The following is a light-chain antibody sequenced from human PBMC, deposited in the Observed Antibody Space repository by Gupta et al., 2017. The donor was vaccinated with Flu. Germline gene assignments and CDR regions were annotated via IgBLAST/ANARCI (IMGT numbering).Light chain of an antibody. J-gene: IGKJ3*01. CDR2: DAS. V-gene: IGKV3-11*01. CDR3: LQRSSWPRFA. CDR1: QNVAES. Sequence: ATRSWSPGDRATISCRASQNVAESLSWYQQKTGQPPRLLIYDASKRATGIPARFSGSGSGTEFTLTISSLEPEDFAIYYCLQRSSWPRFAFGPGTRVDIK.